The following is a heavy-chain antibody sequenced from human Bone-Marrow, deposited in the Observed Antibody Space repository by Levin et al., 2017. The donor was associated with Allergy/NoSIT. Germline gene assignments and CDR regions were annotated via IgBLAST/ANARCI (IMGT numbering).Heavy chain of an antibody. Sequence: LSLTCAASGFTFRSFGMHWVRQAPGKGLEWVAVTSSDETEKNYVDSVKGRFTISRDNSKNTLYLQMNSLRPEDTAVYYCAKGHDYLRGPFDYWGQGTLVTVSS. V-gene: IGHV3-30*18. CDR3: AKGHDYLRGPFDY. CDR2: TSSDETEK. D-gene: IGHD3-16*01. J-gene: IGHJ4*02. CDR1: GFTFRSFG.